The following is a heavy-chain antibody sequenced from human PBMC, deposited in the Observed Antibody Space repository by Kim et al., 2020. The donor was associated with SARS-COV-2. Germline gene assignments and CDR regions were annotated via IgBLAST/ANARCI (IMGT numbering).Heavy chain of an antibody. Sequence: GGSLRLSCAASGFTFSRYAMSWVRQAPGMGLEWVSVIYSGGSSTYYADSVKGRFTISRDNSKNTLYLQMNSLRAEDTAVYYCAKDPGLGYQNDDAFDIWGQGTMVTVSS. D-gene: IGHD3-22*01. CDR1: GFTFSRYA. J-gene: IGHJ3*02. CDR2: IYSGGSST. V-gene: IGHV3-23*03. CDR3: AKDPGLGYQNDDAFDI.